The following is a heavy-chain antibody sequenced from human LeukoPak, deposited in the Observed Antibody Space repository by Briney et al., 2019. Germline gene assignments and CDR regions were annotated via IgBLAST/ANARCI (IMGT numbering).Heavy chain of an antibody. D-gene: IGHD4-23*01. CDR2: ILYDGSNK. CDR3: ARDYGGSSPFDY. CDR1: GFTFSSYE. Sequence: TGGSLRLSCAASGFTFSSYEMNWVRQAPGKGLEWVAVILYDGSNKYYADSVKGRFTISRDNSKNTLYLQMNSLRAEDTAVYYCARDYGGSSPFDYWGQGTLATVSS. V-gene: IGHV3-30*03. J-gene: IGHJ4*02.